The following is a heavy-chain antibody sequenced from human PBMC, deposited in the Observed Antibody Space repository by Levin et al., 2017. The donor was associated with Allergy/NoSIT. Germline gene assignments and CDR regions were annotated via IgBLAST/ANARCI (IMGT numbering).Heavy chain of an antibody. Sequence: SETLSLTCTVSGGSVSSGSYYWSWIRQPPGKGLEWIGYIYYSGSTNYNPSLKSRVTISVDTSKNQFSLKLSSVTAADTAVYYCARETHWNDVFDYWGQGTLVTVSS. CDR1: GGSVSSGSYY. CDR2: IYYSGST. D-gene: IGHD1-1*01. V-gene: IGHV4-61*01. CDR3: ARETHWNDVFDY. J-gene: IGHJ4*02.